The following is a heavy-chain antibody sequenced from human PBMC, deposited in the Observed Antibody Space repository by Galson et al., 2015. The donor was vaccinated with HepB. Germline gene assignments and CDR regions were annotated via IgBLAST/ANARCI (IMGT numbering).Heavy chain of an antibody. CDR1: GGSISSGGYY. V-gene: IGHV4-31*03. Sequence: TLSLTCTVSGGSISSGGYYWSWIRQHPGKGLEWIAYIYYSGSTYYNPSLKSRVTISVDTSNNQFSLRLSSVTAADTAVYYCARLRDYYDSSGYYYRDAFDIWGQGTMVTVSS. J-gene: IGHJ3*02. D-gene: IGHD3-22*01. CDR2: IYYSGST. CDR3: ARLRDYYDSSGYYYRDAFDI.